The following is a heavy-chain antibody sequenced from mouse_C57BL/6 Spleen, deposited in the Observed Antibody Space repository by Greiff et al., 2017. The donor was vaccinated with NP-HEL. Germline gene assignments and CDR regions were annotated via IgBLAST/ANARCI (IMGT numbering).Heavy chain of an antibody. J-gene: IGHJ4*01. CDR3: VRKSAGKAEAMDY. D-gene: IGHD4-1*01. CDR1: GYTFTSYW. CDR2: IYPGSGST. V-gene: IGHV1-55*01. Sequence: QVQLQQPGAELVKPGASVTMSCKASGYTFTSYWITWVKQRPGQGLEWIGDIYPGSGSTNYNEKFKSKATLTVDTSSSTAYMQLSSLTSEDSAVYSWVRKSAGKAEAMDYWGQGTSVTVSS.